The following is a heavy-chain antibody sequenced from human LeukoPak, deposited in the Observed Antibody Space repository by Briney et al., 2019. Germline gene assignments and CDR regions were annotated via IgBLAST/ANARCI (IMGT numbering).Heavy chain of an antibody. V-gene: IGHV3-23*01. CDR1: GFTFSNYG. Sequence: GGSLRLSCAASGFTFSNYGMSWVRQAPGKGLEWVSSISGSGDSTFYADSVKGRFTISRDNSKNTLYLQMNNVRVEDTALYYCAKPGCSSIICYAPSNWGQGTLVTVSS. CDR2: ISGSGDST. D-gene: IGHD2-2*01. CDR3: AKPGCSSIICYAPSN. J-gene: IGHJ4*02.